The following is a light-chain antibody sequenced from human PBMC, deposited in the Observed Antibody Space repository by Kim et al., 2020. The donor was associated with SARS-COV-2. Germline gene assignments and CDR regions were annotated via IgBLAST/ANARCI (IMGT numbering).Light chain of an antibody. Sequence: EIVMTQSPATLSVSPGERVTLSCRASQSISSNLGWYQQKPGQAPRLLIFGASTRATGIPARFSGSGSGTEFNLTISSLQSEDFAVYCCQQYNDWPWTFGQGTKVEIK. CDR2: GAS. CDR1: QSISSN. CDR3: QQYNDWPWT. V-gene: IGKV3-15*01. J-gene: IGKJ1*01.